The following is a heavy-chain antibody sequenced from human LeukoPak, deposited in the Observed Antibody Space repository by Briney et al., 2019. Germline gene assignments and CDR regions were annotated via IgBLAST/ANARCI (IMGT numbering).Heavy chain of an antibody. J-gene: IGHJ4*02. D-gene: IGHD5-18*01. V-gene: IGHV4-59*08. CDR2: IYYSGST. CDR1: GGSISSYY. Sequence: SETLSLTCTVSGGSISSYYWSWIRQPPGKGLEWIGYIYYSGSTNYNPSLKSRVTISVDTSKNQFSLKLSSVTAADTAVYYCARQGYSYGHTFDYWGQGTLVTVSS. CDR3: ARQGYSYGHTFDY.